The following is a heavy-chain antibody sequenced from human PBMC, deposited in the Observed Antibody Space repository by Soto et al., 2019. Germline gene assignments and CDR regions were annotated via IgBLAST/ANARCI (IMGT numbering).Heavy chain of an antibody. V-gene: IGHV1-18*04. CDR1: GYTFTSYG. Sequence: QVQLVQSGAEVKKPGASVKVSCKASGYTFTSYGVSWVRQAPGQGLEWMGWISGYNGNTNYAQKLQGRVTMTTDTPTSTAYMELRSLRSDDTAVYYCARAGKYYYGSGSPYYYGMDVWVQGITVTVS. CDR3: ARAGKYYYGSGSPYYYGMDV. J-gene: IGHJ6*02. D-gene: IGHD3-10*01. CDR2: ISGYNGNT.